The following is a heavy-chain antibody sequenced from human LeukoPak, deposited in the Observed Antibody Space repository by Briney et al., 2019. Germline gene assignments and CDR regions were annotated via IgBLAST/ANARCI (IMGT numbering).Heavy chain of an antibody. J-gene: IGHJ4*02. Sequence: GGSLRLSCAASGFTFSSHWMTWVRQAPGKGLEWVANIKEDGTRKNYMDSVKGRFTISRDNSKNTLYLQMNSLRAEDTAVYYCAKPQGLDYGDYLYYFDYWGQGTLVTVSS. CDR3: AKPQGLDYGDYLYYFDY. CDR1: GFTFSSHW. D-gene: IGHD4-17*01. V-gene: IGHV3-7*01. CDR2: IKEDGTRK.